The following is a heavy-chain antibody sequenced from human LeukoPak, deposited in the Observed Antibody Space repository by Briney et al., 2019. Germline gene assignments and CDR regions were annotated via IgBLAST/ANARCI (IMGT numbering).Heavy chain of an antibody. CDR3: ARDYDILTGYYNLLLYYGMDV. J-gene: IGHJ6*02. D-gene: IGHD3-9*01. Sequence: ASVKVSCKASGYTFTCYYMHWVRQAPGQGPEWMGIINPSGGSTSYAQKFQGRVTMTRDTSTSTVYMELSSLRSEDTAVYYCARDYDILTGYYNLLLYYGMDVWGQGTTVTVSS. CDR1: GYTFTCYY. V-gene: IGHV1-46*01. CDR2: INPSGGST.